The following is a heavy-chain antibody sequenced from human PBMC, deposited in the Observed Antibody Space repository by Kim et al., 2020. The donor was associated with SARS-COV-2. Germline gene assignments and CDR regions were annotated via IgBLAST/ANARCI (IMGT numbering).Heavy chain of an antibody. Sequence: SVKVSRKASGGTFSSYAISWVRQAPGQGLEWMGGIIPIFGTANYAQKFQGRVTITADESTSTAYMELSSLRSEDTAVYYCARDRGIAAAGTKEIHYYYYGMDVWGQGTTVTVSS. V-gene: IGHV1-69*13. CDR2: IIPIFGTA. J-gene: IGHJ6*02. CDR1: GGTFSSYA. D-gene: IGHD6-13*01. CDR3: ARDRGIAAAGTKEIHYYYYGMDV.